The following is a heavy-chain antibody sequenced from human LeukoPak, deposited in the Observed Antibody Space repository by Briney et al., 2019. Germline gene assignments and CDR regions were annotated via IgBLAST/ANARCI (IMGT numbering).Heavy chain of an antibody. Sequence: GWSLRLSCAASGFTFSSYGMHWVRQAPGKGLEWVAFIRYDGSNKYYADSVKGRFTISRDNSKNTLYLQMNSLRAEDTAVYYCAKGRLWFGELFPDYWGQGTLVTVSS. CDR1: GFTFSSYG. D-gene: IGHD3-10*01. J-gene: IGHJ4*02. CDR2: IRYDGSNK. V-gene: IGHV3-30*02. CDR3: AKGRLWFGELFPDY.